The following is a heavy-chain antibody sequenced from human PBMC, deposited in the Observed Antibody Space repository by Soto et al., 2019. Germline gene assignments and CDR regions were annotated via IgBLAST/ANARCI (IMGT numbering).Heavy chain of an antibody. V-gene: IGHV4-39*07. J-gene: IGHJ6*02. CDR1: GGSVSSSPDY. CDR2: IYYSGSM. CDR3: ARGWEQHYYYGMDV. D-gene: IGHD1-1*01. Sequence: SETLALTCAVSGGSVSSSPDYWGWIRQPPGKGLEWIGSIYYSGSMYYNPSLRSRVTLSVDTSKNQFSLELSSVTAEDTAVYYCARGWEQHYYYGMDVWGQGTTVTVSS.